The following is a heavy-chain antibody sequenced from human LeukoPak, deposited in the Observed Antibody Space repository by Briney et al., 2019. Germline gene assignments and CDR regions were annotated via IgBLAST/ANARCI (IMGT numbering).Heavy chain of an antibody. D-gene: IGHD6-6*01. J-gene: IGHJ4*02. CDR2: INAYNGDT. CDR3: ARIGPHSHSSSPGDY. V-gene: IGHV1-18*01. CDR1: NYTFTSYG. Sequence: GASVKVSCKASNYTFTSYGISWVRQAPGQGLEWMAWINAYNGDTNYAQKFQGRVTLTTDTSTSTAYMELSSLRSEDTAVYYCARIGPHSHSSSPGDYWGQGTLVTVSS.